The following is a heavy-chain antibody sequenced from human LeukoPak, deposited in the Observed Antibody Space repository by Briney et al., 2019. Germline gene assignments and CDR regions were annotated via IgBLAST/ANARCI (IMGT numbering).Heavy chain of an antibody. Sequence: GGSLRLSCAASGFTFSNAWMSWVRQAPGKVLEWVGRIKSKTDGRTTDYAAPVKGRFTISRDDSKNTLYLQMNSLKTEDTAVYYCTTDAPFDYWGQGTLVTVSS. V-gene: IGHV3-15*01. CDR3: TTDAPFDY. CDR1: GFTFSNAW. CDR2: IKSKTDGRTT. J-gene: IGHJ4*02.